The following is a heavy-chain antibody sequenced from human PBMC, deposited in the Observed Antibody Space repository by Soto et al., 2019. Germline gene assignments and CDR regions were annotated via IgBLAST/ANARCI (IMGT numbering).Heavy chain of an antibody. Sequence: ASVKVSCKASGHTFTSYYMHWVRQAPGQGLEWMGIINPSGGSTSYAQKFQGRVTMTRDTSTSTVYMELSSLRSEDTAVYYCARSHVTTYYYYYGMDVWGQGTTVTVSS. V-gene: IGHV1-46*01. CDR2: INPSGGST. CDR1: GHTFTSYY. CDR3: ARSHVTTYYYYYGMDV. J-gene: IGHJ6*02. D-gene: IGHD4-17*01.